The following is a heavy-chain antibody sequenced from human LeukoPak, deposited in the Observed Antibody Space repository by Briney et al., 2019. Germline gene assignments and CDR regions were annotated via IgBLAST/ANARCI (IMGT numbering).Heavy chain of an antibody. CDR1: GYTFTACF. CDR3: ARGGTEASSGDY. J-gene: IGHJ4*02. CDR2: INPNSGGT. V-gene: IGHV1-2*06. D-gene: IGHD3-10*01. Sequence: AASVKVSCKASGYTFTACFMHWVRQAPGQGLEWMGRINPNSGGTNYAQKFQGRVTMTRDTSITTAYMDLSRLTYDDTAVYYCARGGTEASSGDYWGQGTLVTVSS.